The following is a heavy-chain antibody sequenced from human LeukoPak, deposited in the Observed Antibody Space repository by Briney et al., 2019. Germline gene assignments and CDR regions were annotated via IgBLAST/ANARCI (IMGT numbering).Heavy chain of an antibody. CDR1: GGSISSYY. J-gene: IGHJ6*03. D-gene: IGHD5-12*01. CDR2: IYSSGST. Sequence: SETLSLTCTVSGGSISSYYWSWIRQPAGKGLEWIGRIYSSGSTNYNPSLKSRVTMSVDTSKNQFSLKLSSLTAADTAVYYCATIGAAHSGYDASMDVWGKGTTVTVSS. CDR3: ATIGAAHSGYDASMDV. V-gene: IGHV4-4*07.